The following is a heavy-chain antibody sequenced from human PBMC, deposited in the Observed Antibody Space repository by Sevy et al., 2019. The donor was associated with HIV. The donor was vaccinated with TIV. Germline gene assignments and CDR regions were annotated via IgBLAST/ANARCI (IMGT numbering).Heavy chain of an antibody. CDR2: ISGSGGST. Sequence: GGSLRLSCVASGFTFSTVWMSWVRQAPGKGLEWVSAISGSGGSTYYADSVKGRFTISRDNSKNTLYLQMNSLRAEDTAVYYCAKGITIFGVVSFGYWGQGTLVTVSS. CDR1: GFTFSTVW. D-gene: IGHD3-3*01. V-gene: IGHV3-23*01. CDR3: AKGITIFGVVSFGY. J-gene: IGHJ4*02.